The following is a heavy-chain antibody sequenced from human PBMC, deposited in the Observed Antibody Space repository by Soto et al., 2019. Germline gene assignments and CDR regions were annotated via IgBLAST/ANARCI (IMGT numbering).Heavy chain of an antibody. CDR1: GGSICSYY. Sequence: PSETLSLTCTVSGGSICSYYGSWIRQPPGKGLEWIGYIYYSGSTNYNPSLKSRVTISVDTSKNQFSLKLSSVTAADTAVYYCARSPRYSSSYDYWGQGTLVTVSS. CDR3: ARSPRYSSSYDY. CDR2: IYYSGST. V-gene: IGHV4-59*08. D-gene: IGHD6-13*01. J-gene: IGHJ4*02.